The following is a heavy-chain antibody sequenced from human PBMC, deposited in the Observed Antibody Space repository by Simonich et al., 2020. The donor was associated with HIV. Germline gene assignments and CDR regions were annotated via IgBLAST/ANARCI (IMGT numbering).Heavy chain of an antibody. V-gene: IGHV4-34*01. CDR3: ARGIPRNYYYFYYMDV. Sequence: HVQLQQWGAGLLKPSETLSLTCAVYGETFSAYYWSWIRQSPGKGLEWIGEINHSGTTNDKPSLKSGFTISVDTSKNQFSLTLSSVTAADTAVYYCARGIPRNYYYFYYMDVWGKGTTVIVSS. CDR1: GETFSAYY. CDR2: INHSGTT. D-gene: IGHD1-1*01. J-gene: IGHJ6*03.